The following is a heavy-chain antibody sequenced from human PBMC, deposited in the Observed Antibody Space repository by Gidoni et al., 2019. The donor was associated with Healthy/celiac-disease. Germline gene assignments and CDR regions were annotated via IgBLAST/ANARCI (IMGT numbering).Heavy chain of an antibody. V-gene: IGHV3-30-3*01. CDR1: GLPFSSYA. CDR2: RSYDGSNK. Sequence: QVRLVESGGGVVQPGRSLRLTCAASGLPFSSYAMHWVRQAPGKGLEWVAVRSYDGSNKYYADSVKGRFTISRDNSKNTLYLQMNSLRAEDTAVYYCARDRVFDWLTRVLDYWGQGTLVTVSS. J-gene: IGHJ4*02. D-gene: IGHD3-9*01. CDR3: ARDRVFDWLTRVLDY.